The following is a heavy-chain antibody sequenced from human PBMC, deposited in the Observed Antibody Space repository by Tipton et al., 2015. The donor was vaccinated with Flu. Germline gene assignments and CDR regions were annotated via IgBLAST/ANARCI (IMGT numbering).Heavy chain of an antibody. V-gene: IGHV4-39*07. J-gene: IGHJ4*02. CDR3: AKYSGSYYDFDY. CDR1: GGSISSSSYY. D-gene: IGHD1-26*01. CDR2: IYYSGST. Sequence: TPSLTCTVSGGSISSSSYYWGWIRQPPGKGLEWIGSIYYSGSTYYNPSLKSRVTISVDTSKNQFSLKLSSVTAADTAVYYCAKYSGSYYDFDYWGQGTLVTVSS.